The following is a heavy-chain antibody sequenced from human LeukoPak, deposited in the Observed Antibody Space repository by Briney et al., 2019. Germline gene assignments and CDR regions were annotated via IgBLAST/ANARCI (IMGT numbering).Heavy chain of an antibody. Sequence: GASVKVSCKASGYTFTGYYMHWVRQAPGQGLEWMGWINPNSGGTNYAQKFQGRVTMTRDTSISTAYMELSRLRSEDTAVYYCARDTYYYDSSGYTLDYWGQGTLVTVSS. D-gene: IGHD3-22*01. CDR3: ARDTYYYDSSGYTLDY. J-gene: IGHJ4*02. CDR1: GYTFTGYY. V-gene: IGHV1-2*02. CDR2: INPNSGGT.